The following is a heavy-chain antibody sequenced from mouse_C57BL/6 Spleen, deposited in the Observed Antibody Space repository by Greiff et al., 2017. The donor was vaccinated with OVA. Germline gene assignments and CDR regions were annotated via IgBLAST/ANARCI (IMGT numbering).Heavy chain of an antibody. D-gene: IGHD3-2*02. J-gene: IGHJ4*01. V-gene: IGHV1-42*01. CDR3: AKTAQATDYAMDY. CDR1: GYSFTGYY. CDR2: INPSTGGT. Sequence: VQLQQSGPELVKPGASVKISCKASGYSFTGYYMNWVKQSPEKSLEWIGEINPSTGGTTYNQKFKAKATLTVDKSSSTAYMQLKSLTSEDSAVYYCAKTAQATDYAMDYWGQGTSVTVSS.